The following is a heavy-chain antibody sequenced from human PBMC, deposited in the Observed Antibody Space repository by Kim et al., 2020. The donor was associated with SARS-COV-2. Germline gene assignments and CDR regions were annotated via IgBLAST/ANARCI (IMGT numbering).Heavy chain of an antibody. Sequence: SETLSLTCTVSGASIRSHHWAWIRQPPGKGLDWIGFINYSGTTNYNPSLKSRVTISVDTSKNQFSLKLTSVTAADTALYRFARYGSWDARRSFYYGLDVWDQGTTVTVSS. CDR3: ARYGSWDARRSFYYGLDV. V-gene: IGHV4-59*11. CDR2: INYSGTT. CDR1: GASIRSHH. D-gene: IGHD1-26*01. J-gene: IGHJ6*02.